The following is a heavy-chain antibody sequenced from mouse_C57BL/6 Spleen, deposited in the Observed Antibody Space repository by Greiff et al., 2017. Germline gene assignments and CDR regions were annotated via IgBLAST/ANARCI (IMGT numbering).Heavy chain of an antibody. CDR3: ARRAEIYDYDEGYAMDY. J-gene: IGHJ4*01. V-gene: IGHV8-12*01. Sequence: QVTLKESGPGILQSSQTLSLTCSFSGFSLSTSGMGVSWIRQPSGKGLEWLAHIYWDDDKRYNPSLKSRHTIAKDTSRNQVFLKITSVDTADTATYYCARRAEIYDYDEGYAMDYWGQGTSVTVSS. CDR2: IYWDDDK. CDR1: GFSLSTSGMG. D-gene: IGHD2-4*01.